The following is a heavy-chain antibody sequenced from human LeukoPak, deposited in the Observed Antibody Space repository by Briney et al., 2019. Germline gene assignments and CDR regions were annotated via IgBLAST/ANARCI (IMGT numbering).Heavy chain of an antibody. D-gene: IGHD3-10*01. J-gene: IGHJ4*02. V-gene: IGHV1-18*01. CDR2: ISAYNGNT. CDR1: GYTFTSYG. CDR3: ARSTDPYGSGSYYRTKALYYFDY. Sequence: GASVKVSCKASGYTFTSYGISWVRQAPGQGLEWMGWISAYNGNTNYAQKFQGRVTITTDESTSTAYMELSSLRSEDTAVYYCARSTDPYGSGSYYRTKALYYFDYWGQGTLVTVSS.